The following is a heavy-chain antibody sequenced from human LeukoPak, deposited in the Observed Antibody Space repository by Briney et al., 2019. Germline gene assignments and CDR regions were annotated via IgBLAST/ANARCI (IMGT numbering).Heavy chain of an antibody. V-gene: IGHV3-74*01. CDR2: INSDGINT. Sequence: PGGSLRLSCAASGFTFSNYWMHWVRQAPGKGLVWVSRINSDGINTSYADSVKGRFTISRDNAKNTLYLQMNSLRAKDTAVYYCARDSRPYYYDSSGYALNVWGKGTTVTISS. D-gene: IGHD3-22*01. CDR1: GFTFSNYW. J-gene: IGHJ6*04. CDR3: ARDSRPYYYDSSGYALNV.